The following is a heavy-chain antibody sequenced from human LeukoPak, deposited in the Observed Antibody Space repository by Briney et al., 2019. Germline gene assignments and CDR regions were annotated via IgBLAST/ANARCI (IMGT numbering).Heavy chain of an antibody. Sequence: GGSLRLSCAASGFTFSSYAMNWVRQAPGKGLEWVSAISGSGGSTYYADSVKGRFTISRDNSKNTLYLQMNSLRAEDTAVYYCAKDRAQLLYHYYFDYWGQGTLVTVSS. CDR3: AKDRAQLLYHYYFDY. V-gene: IGHV3-23*01. CDR1: GFTFSSYA. J-gene: IGHJ4*02. CDR2: ISGSGGST. D-gene: IGHD2-2*02.